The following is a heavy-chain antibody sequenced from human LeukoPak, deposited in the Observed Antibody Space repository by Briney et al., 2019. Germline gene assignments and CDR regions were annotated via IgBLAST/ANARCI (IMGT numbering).Heavy chain of an antibody. CDR1: GGSISSSSYY. D-gene: IGHD6-19*01. CDR2: IYYSGST. Sequence: KPSETLSLTCTVSGGSISSSSYYWGWIRQPPGKGLEWIGSIYYSGSTYYNPSLKSRVTISVDTSKNQFSLKLSSVTAADTAIYYCARARSGWYGLFDYWGQGTLVTVSS. V-gene: IGHV4-39*07. CDR3: ARARSGWYGLFDY. J-gene: IGHJ4*02.